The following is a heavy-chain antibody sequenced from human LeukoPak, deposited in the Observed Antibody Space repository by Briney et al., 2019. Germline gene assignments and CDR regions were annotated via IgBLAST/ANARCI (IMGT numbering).Heavy chain of an antibody. CDR3: AKWTTTYLDY. CDR2: MNPNSGNT. Sequence: ASVKVSCKASGYTFTSYDINWVRRATGQGLEWMGWMNPNSGNTGYAQKFQGRVTMTRDTSTSTVYMELSSLRSEDTAMYYCAKWTTTYLDYWGQGTLVTVSS. CDR1: GYTFTSYD. V-gene: IGHV1-8*01. D-gene: IGHD1-1*01. J-gene: IGHJ4*02.